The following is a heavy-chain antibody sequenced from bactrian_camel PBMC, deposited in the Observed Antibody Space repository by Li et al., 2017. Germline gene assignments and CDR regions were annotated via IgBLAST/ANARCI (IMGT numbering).Heavy chain of an antibody. CDR1: GYTFDNYC. V-gene: IGHV3S63*01. CDR3: AADRYGGSWNLGALCVRTQYEHNY. Sequence: HVQLVESGGGSVQAGGSLRLSCAASGYTFDNYCMAWFRQGPGKEREGVAIIASDGSIGYADSVKGRFTISKDNAKNTLYLQINSLQSEDTGMYYCAADRYGGSWNLGALCVRTQYEHNYWGQGTQVTVS. D-gene: IGHD6*01. CDR2: IIASDGSI. J-gene: IGHJ4*01.